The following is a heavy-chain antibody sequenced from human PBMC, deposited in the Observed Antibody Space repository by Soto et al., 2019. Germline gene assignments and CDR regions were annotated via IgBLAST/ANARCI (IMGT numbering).Heavy chain of an antibody. CDR1: GFSVSSNY. Sequence: GSLRLSCAISGFSVSSNYLSWVLQAPVKGLEWVSVHYSGGSTYYADSVQGRFTISRDKSNNTLYLQMRRVRAEDTAVYFCARHRHPRGTVGATSPLDPWGQGTQVTVSS. V-gene: IGHV3-53*01. CDR3: ARHRHPRGTVGATSPLDP. CDR2: HYSGGST. J-gene: IGHJ5*02. D-gene: IGHD1-26*01.